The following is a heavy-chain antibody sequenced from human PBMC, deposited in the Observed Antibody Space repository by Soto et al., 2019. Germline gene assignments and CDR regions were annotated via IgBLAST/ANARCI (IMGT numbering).Heavy chain of an antibody. D-gene: IGHD3-3*01. CDR3: ARVLGVVIPNWFDP. J-gene: IGHJ5*02. V-gene: IGHV4-59*01. CDR1: GGSISSYY. Sequence: SETLSLTCTVSGGSISSYYWSWIRQPPGKGLEWIGYIYYSGSTNYNPSLKSRVTISVDTSKNQFSLKLSSVTAADTAVYYCARVLGVVIPNWFDPWGQGTLVTVSS. CDR2: IYYSGST.